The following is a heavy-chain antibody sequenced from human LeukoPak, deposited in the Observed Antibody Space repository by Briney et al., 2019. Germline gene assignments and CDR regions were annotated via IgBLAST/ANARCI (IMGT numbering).Heavy chain of an antibody. J-gene: IGHJ5*02. CDR1: GFTFSSYP. Sequence: PGGSLRLSCTASGFTFSSYPMNWVRQAPGKGLEWVSAISGSGGSTYYADSVKGRFTISRDNSKNTLYLQMNSLRAEDTAVYYCAKGYCSGGSCYYLNWFDPWGQGTLVTVSS. V-gene: IGHV3-23*01. CDR3: AKGYCSGGSCYYLNWFDP. CDR2: ISGSGGST. D-gene: IGHD2-15*01.